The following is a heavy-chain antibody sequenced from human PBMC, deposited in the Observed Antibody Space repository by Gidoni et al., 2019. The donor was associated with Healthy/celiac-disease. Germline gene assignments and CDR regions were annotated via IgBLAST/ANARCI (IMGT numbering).Heavy chain of an antibody. CDR1: GGSISSSSYY. J-gene: IGHJ4*02. V-gene: IGHV4-39*01. Sequence: QLQLQESGPGLVKPSETLSLTCTVSGGSISSSSYYWGWIRQPPGKGLEWIGSIYYSGSTYYNPSLKSRVTISVDTSKNQFSLKLSSVTAADTAVYYCASKVTDGDYVNYWGQGTLVTVSS. CDR2: IYYSGST. CDR3: ASKVTDGDYVNY. D-gene: IGHD4-17*01.